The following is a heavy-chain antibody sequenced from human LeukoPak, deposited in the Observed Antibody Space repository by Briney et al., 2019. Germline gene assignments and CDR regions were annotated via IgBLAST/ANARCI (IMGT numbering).Heavy chain of an antibody. J-gene: IGHJ5*02. Sequence: SETLSLTCAVYGGSFSGYYWSWIRQPPGKGLEWIGEINHSGSTNYNPSFKSRVTISVDTSKNQFSLRLSSVTAADTAVYYCARAGLGYDFWSGYYNWFDPWGQGTLVTVSS. D-gene: IGHD3-3*01. CDR1: GGSFSGYY. V-gene: IGHV4-34*01. CDR3: ARAGLGYDFWSGYYNWFDP. CDR2: INHSGST.